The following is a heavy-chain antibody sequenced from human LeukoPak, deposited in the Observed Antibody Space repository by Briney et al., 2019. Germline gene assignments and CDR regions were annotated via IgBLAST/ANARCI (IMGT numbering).Heavy chain of an antibody. CDR3: XXXXXLGYCSXGSCYYFDY. V-gene: IGHV3-30*02. Sequence: AGGSLRLSCAASGFTFSSYGMHWVRQAPGKGLEGVAFIRYDGSNKYYADSVKGRFTISRDNSKNTLYLQMNSLRAEDTSVYYFXXXXXLGYCSXGSCYYFDYWGQGSLVTVSS. CDR1: GFTFSSYG. J-gene: IGHJ4*02. CDR2: IRYDGSNK. D-gene: IGHD2-15*01.